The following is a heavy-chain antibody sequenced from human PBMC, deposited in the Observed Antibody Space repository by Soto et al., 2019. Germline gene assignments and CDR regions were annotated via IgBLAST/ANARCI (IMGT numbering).Heavy chain of an antibody. V-gene: IGHV3-23*01. CDR1: GFTFSSYA. CDR3: AKARITMIVFVIPEFDY. D-gene: IGHD3-22*01. Sequence: GGSLRLSCVASGFTFSSYAMSWVRQAPGKGLEWVAAISGSGVSTYYADAVKGRFTIPRDNSKNTLDLQMNSLRAEDATVYYCAKARITMIVFVIPEFDYWGQGTLVTVSS. J-gene: IGHJ4*02. CDR2: ISGSGVST.